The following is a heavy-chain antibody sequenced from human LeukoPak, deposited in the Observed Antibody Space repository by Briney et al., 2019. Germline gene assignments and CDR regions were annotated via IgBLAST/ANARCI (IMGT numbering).Heavy chain of an antibody. CDR3: AKDPASSGLNWFVP. D-gene: IGHD6-19*01. J-gene: IGHJ5*02. V-gene: IGHV3-7*03. CDR1: GFTFSTYW. CDR2: IKQDGSEN. Sequence: PGGSLRLSCAASGFTFSTYWMSWVRQAPGKGLEWVANIKQDGSENYYVDSVKGRFTISRDNAKNSLYLQMNSLRAEDTAVYYCAKDPASSGLNWFVPWGQGTLVTVSS.